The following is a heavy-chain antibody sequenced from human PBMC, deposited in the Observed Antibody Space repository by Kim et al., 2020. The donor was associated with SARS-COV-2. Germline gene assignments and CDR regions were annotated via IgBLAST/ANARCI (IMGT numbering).Heavy chain of an antibody. CDR2: ISSSSSTI. CDR3: ARDPGIAAPGTFWFDP. Sequence: GGSLRLSCAASGFTFSSYSMNWVRQAPGKGLEWVSYISSSSSTIYYADSVKGRFTISRDNAKNSLYLQMNSLRDEDTAVYYCARDPGIAAPGTFWFDPWGQGTLVTVSS. V-gene: IGHV3-48*02. D-gene: IGHD6-13*01. J-gene: IGHJ5*02. CDR1: GFTFSSYS.